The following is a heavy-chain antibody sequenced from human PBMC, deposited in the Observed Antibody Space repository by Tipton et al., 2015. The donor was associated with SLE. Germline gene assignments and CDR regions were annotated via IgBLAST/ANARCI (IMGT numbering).Heavy chain of an antibody. J-gene: IGHJ2*01. V-gene: IGHV4-4*02. CDR1: GGSISSSNW. D-gene: IGHD4-23*01. CDR3: ARVDYGGNSVWYFDL. Sequence: TLSLTCAVSGGSISSSNWWSWVRQPPGKGLEWIGSIYYSGSTYYNPSLKSRVTISVDTSKNQFSLKLSSVTAADTAVYYCARVDYGGNSVWYFDLWGRGTLVTVSS. CDR2: IYYSGST.